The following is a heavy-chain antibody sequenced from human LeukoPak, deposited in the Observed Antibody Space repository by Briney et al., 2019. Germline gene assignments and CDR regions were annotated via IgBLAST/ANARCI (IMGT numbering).Heavy chain of an antibody. CDR2: IIPIFGIA. V-gene: IGHV1-69*04. CDR1: GVTFSSYA. CDR3: ARDSDVVVPAASTGYWFDP. Sequence: SVKVSCKASGVTFSSYAISWVRQAPGQGLEWMGKIIPIFGIANYAQKFRGRVTITADKSTSTAYMELSSLRSEDTAVYYCARDSDVVVPAASTGYWFDPWGQGTLVTVSS. D-gene: IGHD2-2*01. J-gene: IGHJ5*02.